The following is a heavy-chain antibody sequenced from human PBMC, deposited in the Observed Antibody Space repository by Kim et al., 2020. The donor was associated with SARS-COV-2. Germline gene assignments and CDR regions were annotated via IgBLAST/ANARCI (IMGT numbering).Heavy chain of an antibody. Sequence: GGSLRLSCAASGFTFSSYAMSWVRQAPGKGLEWVSVISGSGYSTYYADSVKGRFTISRDNSKSTLYLQMNSLRAEDTAVYYCAKSGGVILDAFDIWGQGTMVTVSS. J-gene: IGHJ3*02. CDR2: ISGSGYST. CDR3: AKSGGVILDAFDI. CDR1: GFTFSSYA. D-gene: IGHD3-16*02. V-gene: IGHV3-23*01.